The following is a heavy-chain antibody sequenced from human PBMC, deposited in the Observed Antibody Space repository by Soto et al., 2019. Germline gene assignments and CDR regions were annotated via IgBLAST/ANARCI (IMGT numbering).Heavy chain of an antibody. J-gene: IGHJ3*02. CDR1: GGSISSYY. CDR3: ARALWEVGGAFDI. D-gene: IGHD1-26*01. Sequence: SETLSLTCTVSGGSISSYYLSWIRQPPGKGLEWIGYIYYSGSTNYNPSLKSRVTISVDTSKNQFSLKLSSVTAADTAVYYCARALWEVGGAFDIWGQGTMVTVS. V-gene: IGHV4-59*01. CDR2: IYYSGST.